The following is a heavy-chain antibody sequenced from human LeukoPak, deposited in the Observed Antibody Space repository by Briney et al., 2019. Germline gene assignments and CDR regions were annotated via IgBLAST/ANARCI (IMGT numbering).Heavy chain of an antibody. V-gene: IGHV3-30*03. Sequence: GRSPRLSCAASGFTFSSYGMHWVRQAPGKGLEWVAVISHDGSNKYYADSVKGRFAISRDNSKNTLYLQMNSLRAEDTAVYFCARGGHCSTTSCSNYDGMDVWGQGTTLTVSS. CDR2: ISHDGSNK. CDR3: ARGGHCSTTSCSNYDGMDV. CDR1: GFTFSSYG. D-gene: IGHD2-2*01. J-gene: IGHJ6*02.